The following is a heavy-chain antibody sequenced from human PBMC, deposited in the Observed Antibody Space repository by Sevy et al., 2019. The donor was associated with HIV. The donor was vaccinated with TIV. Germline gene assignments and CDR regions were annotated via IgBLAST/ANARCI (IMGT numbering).Heavy chain of an antibody. V-gene: IGHV3-30-3*01. J-gene: IGHJ4*02. CDR2: ISYDGSNK. CDR3: ARDMGNYYDSSGYHGY. D-gene: IGHD3-22*01. CDR1: GFTFSSYA. Sequence: QLGGSLRLSCAASGFTFSSYAMHWVRQAPGKGLEWVAVISYDGSNKYYADSVKGRFTISRDNSKNTLYLQMNSLRAEDTAVYYCARDMGNYYDSSGYHGYWGQGTLVTASS.